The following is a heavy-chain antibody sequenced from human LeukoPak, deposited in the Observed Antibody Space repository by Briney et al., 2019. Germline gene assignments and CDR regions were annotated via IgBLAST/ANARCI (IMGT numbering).Heavy chain of an antibody. D-gene: IGHD4-17*01. CDR3: ARGAYGDYAGYYYYYGMDV. CDR2: IIPILGIA. V-gene: IGHV1-69*04. J-gene: IGHJ6*02. CDR1: GGTFSSYA. Sequence: ASVKVSCKASGGTFSSYAISWVRQAPGQGLEWMGRIIPILGIANYAQKFQGRVTITADKSTSTAYMELSSLRSEDTAVYYCARGAYGDYAGYYYYYGMDVWGQGTTVTVSS.